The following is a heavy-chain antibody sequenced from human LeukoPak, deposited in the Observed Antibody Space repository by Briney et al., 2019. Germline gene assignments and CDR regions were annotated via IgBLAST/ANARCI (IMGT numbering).Heavy chain of an antibody. V-gene: IGHV3-23*01. Sequence: GGSLRLSCAASGFTFSSYGMSWVRQAPGKGLEWVSAISGSGGSTYYADSVKGRFTISRDNSKNTLYLQMNSLRAEDTAVYYCAKRGGLYRSSWYDEGYYYYYMDVWGKGTTVTISS. CDR2: ISGSGGST. J-gene: IGHJ6*03. D-gene: IGHD6-13*01. CDR1: GFTFSSYG. CDR3: AKRGGLYRSSWYDEGYYYYYMDV.